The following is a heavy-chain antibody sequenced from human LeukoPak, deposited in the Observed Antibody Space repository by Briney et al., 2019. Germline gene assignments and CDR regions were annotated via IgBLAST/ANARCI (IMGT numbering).Heavy chain of an antibody. V-gene: IGHV4-38-2*02. CDR1: GYSISSGYY. CDR3: AREGHYGSGSYYYRDLLEDRVSFDY. Sequence: NPSETLSLTCTVSGYSISSGYYWGWIRQPPGKGLEWIGSIYHSGSTYYNPSLKSRVTISVDTSKNQFSLKLSSVTAADTAVYYCAREGHYGSGSYYYRDLLEDRVSFDYWGQGTLVTVSS. CDR2: IYHSGST. D-gene: IGHD3-10*01. J-gene: IGHJ4*02.